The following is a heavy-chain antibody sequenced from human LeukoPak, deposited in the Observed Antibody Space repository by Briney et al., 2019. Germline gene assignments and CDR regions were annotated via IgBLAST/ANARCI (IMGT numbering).Heavy chain of an antibody. Sequence: GASVKVSCTASGYTFTSYAMHWVRQAPGQRLEWMGWINAGNGNTKYSQKFQGRVTITRDTSASTAYMELSSLRSEDTAVYYCAREGGRTDREDYSNYVRDGMDVWGQGTTVTVSS. CDR2: INAGNGNT. V-gene: IGHV1-3*01. CDR1: GYTFTSYA. J-gene: IGHJ6*02. D-gene: IGHD4-11*01. CDR3: AREGGRTDREDYSNYVRDGMDV.